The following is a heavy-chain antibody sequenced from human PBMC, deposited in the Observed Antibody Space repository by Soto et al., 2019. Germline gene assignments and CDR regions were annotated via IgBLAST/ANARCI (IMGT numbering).Heavy chain of an antibody. V-gene: IGHV3-30-3*01. D-gene: IGHD3-16*01. CDR1: GFTFSSYA. CDR3: ARDLGGAIDY. Sequence: QVQLVESGGGVVQPGRSLRLSCAASGFTFSSYAMHWVRQAPGKGLEWVAVISYDGYIKYYADSVKGRFTISRDNSKNTLYLQMNSLRAEDTAVYYCARDLGGAIDYWGQGTLVTVSS. CDR2: ISYDGYIK. J-gene: IGHJ4*02.